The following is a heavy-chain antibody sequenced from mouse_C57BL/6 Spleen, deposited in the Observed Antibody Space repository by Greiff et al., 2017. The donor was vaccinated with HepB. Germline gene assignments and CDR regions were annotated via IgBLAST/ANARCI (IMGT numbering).Heavy chain of an antibody. D-gene: IGHD2-3*01. V-gene: IGHV5-16*01. CDR1: GFTFSDYY. CDR2: INYDGSST. Sequence: EVKVVESEGGLVQPGSSMKLSCTASGFTFSDYYMAWVRQVPEKGLEWVANINYDGSSTYYLDSLKSRFIISRDNAKNILYLQMSSLKSEDTATYYCARDRIYDGYYDYAMDYWGQGTSVTVSS. CDR3: ARDRIYDGYYDYAMDY. J-gene: IGHJ4*01.